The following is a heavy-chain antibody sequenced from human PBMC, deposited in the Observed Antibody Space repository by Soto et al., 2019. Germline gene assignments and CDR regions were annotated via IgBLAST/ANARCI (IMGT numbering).Heavy chain of an antibody. V-gene: IGHV1-69*04. CDR3: ARDFSNGWFDP. CDR2: IIPILGIA. D-gene: IGHD3-3*01. Sequence: SVKVSCKASGGTFSSYTISWVRQAPGQGLEWMGRIIPILGIANYAQKFQGRVTITADKSTSTAYMELSSLRSEDTAVYYCARDFSNGWFDPWGQGTLVTVSS. CDR1: GGTFSSYT. J-gene: IGHJ5*02.